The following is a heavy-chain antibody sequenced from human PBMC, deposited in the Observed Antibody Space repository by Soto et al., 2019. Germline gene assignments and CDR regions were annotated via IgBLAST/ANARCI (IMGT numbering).Heavy chain of an antibody. Sequence: QVQLQESGPGLVKPSETLSLTCTVSGGSIGSYYWSWIRQPPGKGLEWIGYIYYSGSTNYNPSLKIRVTISVDTSKNQFSLKLSSVTAADTAVYYCARFNWYFDLWGRGPLVTVSS. V-gene: IGHV4-59*08. CDR3: ARFNWYFDL. CDR2: IYYSGST. CDR1: GGSIGSYY. J-gene: IGHJ2*01.